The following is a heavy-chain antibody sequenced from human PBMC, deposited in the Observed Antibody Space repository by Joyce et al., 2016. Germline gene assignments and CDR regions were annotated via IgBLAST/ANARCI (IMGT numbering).Heavy chain of an antibody. D-gene: IGHD3-10*01. CDR2: IKPDGSEK. CDR3: ARAFGDY. CDR1: GFTFGSYW. V-gene: IGHV3-7*04. Sequence: EVQLVESGGGLVQPGGSQGLPCVASGFTFGSYWRSWFRQAPGKGREWVATIKPDGSEKFYVDSVKGRFTISRDNAKDSLSLQMNSLRAEDTAVYYCARAFGDYWGQGVLVTVSS. J-gene: IGHJ4*02.